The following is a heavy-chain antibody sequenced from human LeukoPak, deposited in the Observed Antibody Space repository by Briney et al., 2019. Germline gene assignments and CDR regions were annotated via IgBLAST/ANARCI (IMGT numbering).Heavy chain of an antibody. CDR2: ISSSGSTI. Sequence: GGSLRLSCAASGFTFSDYYMSWIRQAPGKGLEWVSYISSSGSTIYYADSVKGRFTISRDNAKDSLYLQMNSLRAEDTAVYYCAREREGRYNWNYGAVDYWGQGTLVTVSS. CDR3: AREREGRYNWNYGAVDY. J-gene: IGHJ4*02. V-gene: IGHV3-11*04. D-gene: IGHD1-7*01. CDR1: GFTFSDYY.